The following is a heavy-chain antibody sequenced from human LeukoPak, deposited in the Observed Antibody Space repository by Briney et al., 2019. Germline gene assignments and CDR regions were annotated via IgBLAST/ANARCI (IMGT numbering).Heavy chain of an antibody. CDR1: GGSFSGYY. CDR2: INHSGST. V-gene: IGHV4-34*01. Sequence: SETLSLTCAVYGGSFSGYYWSWIRQPPGKGLEWIGEINHSGSTNYNPSLKSRVTISVDTSKNQFSLKLSSVTAADTAVYYCARARWGSSSSRWFDPWGQGTLVTVSS. D-gene: IGHD6-6*01. J-gene: IGHJ5*02. CDR3: ARARWGSSSSRWFDP.